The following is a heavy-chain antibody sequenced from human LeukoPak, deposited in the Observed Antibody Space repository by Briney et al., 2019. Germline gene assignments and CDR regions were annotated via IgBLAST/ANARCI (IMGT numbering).Heavy chain of an antibody. CDR3: ERVSIGAWYFDL. J-gene: IGHJ2*01. V-gene: IGHV3-74*01. CDR1: GFTFSSYW. CDR2: INGDGSTT. D-gene: IGHD3-16*01. Sequence: GGSLRLSCAASGFTFSSYWMHWVRQAPGKGLVWVSRINGDGSTTTYADSVTGRFTISRDNAKNTQYLQMNRLGAEDTAVYYCERVSIGAWYFDLWGRGTLVTVSS.